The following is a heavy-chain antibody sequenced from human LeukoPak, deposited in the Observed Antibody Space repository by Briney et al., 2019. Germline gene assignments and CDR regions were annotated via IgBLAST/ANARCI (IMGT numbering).Heavy chain of an antibody. V-gene: IGHV1-2*04. Sequence: VASVKVSCKASGYTFTGYYMHWVRQAPGQGLEWMGWINPNSGGTNYAQKFQGWVTMTRDTSISTAYMELSRLRSDDTAVYYCARDRRSPWDYYDSSGSDAFDIWGQGTMVTVSS. CDR3: ARDRRSPWDYYDSSGSDAFDI. CDR1: GYTFTGYY. D-gene: IGHD3-22*01. CDR2: INPNSGGT. J-gene: IGHJ3*02.